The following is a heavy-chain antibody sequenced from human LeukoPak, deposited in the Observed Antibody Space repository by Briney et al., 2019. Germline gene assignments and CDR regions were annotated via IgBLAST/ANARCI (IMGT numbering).Heavy chain of an antibody. CDR2: FDPEDGET. CDR3: ARVYYDSSGYYNDAFDI. D-gene: IGHD3-22*01. J-gene: IGHJ3*02. CDR1: GYTLTELS. Sequence: ASVKVSCKVSGYTLTELSMHWVRQAPGKGLEWMGGFDPEDGETIYAQKFQGRVTMTEDTSTDTAYMELSSLRSEDTAVYYCARVYYDSSGYYNDAFDIWGQGTMVTVSS. V-gene: IGHV1-24*01.